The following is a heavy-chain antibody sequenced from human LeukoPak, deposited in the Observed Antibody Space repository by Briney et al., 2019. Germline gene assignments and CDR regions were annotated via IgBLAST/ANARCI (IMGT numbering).Heavy chain of an antibody. D-gene: IGHD1-26*01. CDR2: IYTSGIT. V-gene: IGHV4-61*02. CDR1: GGSISSGSYH. CDR3: AREAYSGSYHFDY. Sequence: SETLSLTCTVSGGSISSGSYHCTWIRQPAGKGLEWIGRIYTSGITNYNPSLKSRVTISVDTSKNQFSLKLSSVTAADTAVYYCAREAYSGSYHFDYWGQGTLVTVSS. J-gene: IGHJ4*02.